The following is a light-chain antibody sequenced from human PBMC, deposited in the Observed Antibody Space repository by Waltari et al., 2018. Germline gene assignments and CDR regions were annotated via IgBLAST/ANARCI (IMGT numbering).Light chain of an antibody. V-gene: IGKV3-20*01. CDR1: QSVGRT. Sequence: EIVLTQSPGTLSLSPGERATLSCRASQSVGRTLAWYQQKPGQAPRLLIYGASSRATDNPDRFSGSGSGTDFSLTINRLEPEDFAVYFCQHYVRLPATFGQGTKVEIK. J-gene: IGKJ1*01. CDR2: GAS. CDR3: QHYVRLPAT.